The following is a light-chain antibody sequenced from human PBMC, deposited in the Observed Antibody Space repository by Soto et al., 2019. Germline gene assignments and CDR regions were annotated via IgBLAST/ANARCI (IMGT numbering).Light chain of an antibody. CDR3: QKYNSALRT. CDR2: AAS. J-gene: IGKJ1*01. V-gene: IGKV1-27*01. CDR1: QGISNY. Sequence: DIQMTQSPSSLSASVGDRVTITCRASQGISNYLAWYQQKPGKVPKLLIYAASTLQSGVPSRFSGSGSGTDFTITISSLQPEDVATYSCQKYNSALRTFGQGTKVEIK.